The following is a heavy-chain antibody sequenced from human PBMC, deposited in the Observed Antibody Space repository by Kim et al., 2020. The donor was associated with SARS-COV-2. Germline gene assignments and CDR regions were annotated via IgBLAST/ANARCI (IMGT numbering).Heavy chain of an antibody. J-gene: IGHJ4*01. D-gene: IGHD1-26*01. CDR3: AKDGMIVGLLWAYFDY. V-gene: IGHV3-30*18. Sequence: GGSLRLSCAASGFTFSSYGMHWVRQAPGKGLEWVAVISYDGSNKYYADSVKGRFTISRDNSKNTLYLQMNSLRAEDTAVYYCAKDGMIVGLLWAYFDYWG. CDR1: GFTFSSYG. CDR2: ISYDGSNK.